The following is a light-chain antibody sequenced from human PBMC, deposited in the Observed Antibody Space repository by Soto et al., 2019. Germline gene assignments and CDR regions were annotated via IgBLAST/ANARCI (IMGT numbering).Light chain of an antibody. V-gene: IGLV1-40*01. CDR2: GNS. CDR1: SSNIGAGYD. CDR3: QSYDSRLSGYVV. J-gene: IGLJ2*01. Sequence: QSVLTQPPSVSGAPGQRVTISCTGSSSNIGAGYDVHWYQQLPGTPPKLLIYGNSNRPSGVPDRISGSKSGTSASLAITGLQAEDEADYYCQSYDSRLSGYVVFGGGTKLTVL.